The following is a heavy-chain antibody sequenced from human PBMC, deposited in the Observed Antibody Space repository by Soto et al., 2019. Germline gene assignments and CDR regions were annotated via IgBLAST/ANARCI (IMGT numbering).Heavy chain of an antibody. CDR1: GGSISSINW. Sequence: QVQLQQSGPGLVKPSGTLSLTCAVSGGSISSINWWSWVRQPPGKGLEWIGEIYPSGSTNYNPSLMSRVTIPVDKSKNRFSLKLSSVTAADMAVYYCARVAVAGTRFDYWGQGTLVTVSS. CDR2: IYPSGST. CDR3: ARVAVAGTRFDY. D-gene: IGHD6-19*01. J-gene: IGHJ4*02. V-gene: IGHV4-4*02.